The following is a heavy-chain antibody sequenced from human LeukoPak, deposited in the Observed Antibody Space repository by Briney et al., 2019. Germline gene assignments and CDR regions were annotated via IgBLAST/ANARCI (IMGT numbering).Heavy chain of an antibody. V-gene: IGHV1-69*05. Sequence: GASVKVSCKDSGGTFSNYAISWVRQAPGQGLEWMGGIIPMFGAANYAQKFQGRVTMTRDMSTTTDYMELSSLRSEDTAVYYCARDNSVGDVAWWFDPWGQGTLVTVSS. CDR1: GGTFSNYA. D-gene: IGHD1-26*01. CDR2: IIPMFGAA. J-gene: IGHJ5*02. CDR3: ARDNSVGDVAWWFDP.